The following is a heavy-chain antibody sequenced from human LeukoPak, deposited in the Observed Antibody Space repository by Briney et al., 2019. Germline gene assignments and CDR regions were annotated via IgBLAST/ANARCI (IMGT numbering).Heavy chain of an antibody. CDR3: ARGATSLSYFDS. CDR1: SGSISSYY. V-gene: IGHV4-59*01. CDR2: IYYSGST. J-gene: IGHJ4*02. D-gene: IGHD2/OR15-2a*01. Sequence: SETLSLTCTVSSGSISSYYWSWIRQPPGKGLEWIGYIYYSGSTNYNPSLKSRVTISVDTSKNQFPLKLSSVTAADTAVYYCARGATSLSYFDSRGQGTLVTVSS.